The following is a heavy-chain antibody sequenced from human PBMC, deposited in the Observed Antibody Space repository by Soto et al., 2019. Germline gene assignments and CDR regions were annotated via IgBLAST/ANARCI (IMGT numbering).Heavy chain of an antibody. D-gene: IGHD2-2*02. CDR1: GGSVSSGSYY. CDR3: AREGGIVVVPAAIGDNWFDP. J-gene: IGHJ5*02. V-gene: IGHV4-61*01. CDR2: IYYSGST. Sequence: SETLSLTCTVSGGSVSSGSYYWSWIRQPPGKGLEWIGYIYYSGSTNYNPSLKSRVTISVDTSKNQFSLKLRSVTAADTAVYYCAREGGIVVVPAAIGDNWFDPWGQGTLVTVSS.